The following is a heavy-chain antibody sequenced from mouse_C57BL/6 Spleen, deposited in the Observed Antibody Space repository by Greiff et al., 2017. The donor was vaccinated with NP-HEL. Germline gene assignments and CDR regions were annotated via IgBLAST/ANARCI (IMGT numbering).Heavy chain of an antibody. Sequence: VHVKQSGAELVKPGASVKLSCTASGFNIKDYYMHWVKQRTEQGLEWIGRIDPEDGETKYAPKFQGKATITADTSSNTAYLQLSSLTSEDTAVYYCAKDSSGYLYYFDYWGQGTTLTVSS. J-gene: IGHJ2*01. CDR1: GFNIKDYY. CDR3: AKDSSGYLYYFDY. CDR2: IDPEDGET. D-gene: IGHD3-2*02. V-gene: IGHV14-2*01.